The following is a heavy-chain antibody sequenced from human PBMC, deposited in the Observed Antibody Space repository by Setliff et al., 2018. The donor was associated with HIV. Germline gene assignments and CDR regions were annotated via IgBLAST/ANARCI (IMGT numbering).Heavy chain of an antibody. CDR1: GYTFISYG. CDR2: ISGYNGDT. J-gene: IGHJ6*02. CDR3: ARGYSSSSSYYYSMDV. Sequence: GASVKVSCKASGYTFISYGYSWVRQAPGQGLQWMGWISGYNGDTNYAQELQGRVTMTTDTSTSTAYMELRSLRSDDTAVYYCARGYSSSSSYYYSMDVWGQGTTVTVSS. D-gene: IGHD6-6*01. V-gene: IGHV1-18*01.